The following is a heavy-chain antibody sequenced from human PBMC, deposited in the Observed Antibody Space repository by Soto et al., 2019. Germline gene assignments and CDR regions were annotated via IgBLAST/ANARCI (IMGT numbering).Heavy chain of an antibody. CDR2: INPSGGST. J-gene: IGHJ4*02. V-gene: IGHV1-46*01. CDR3: ARGGPIAAAGTPPFDY. Sequence: ASVKVSCKASGYTFTSYYMHWVRQAPGQGLEWMGIINPSGGSTSYAQKFQGRVTMTRDTSTSTVYMELSSLRSEDTAVYYCARGGPIAAAGTPPFDYWGQGTLVTVSS. CDR1: GYTFTSYY. D-gene: IGHD6-13*01.